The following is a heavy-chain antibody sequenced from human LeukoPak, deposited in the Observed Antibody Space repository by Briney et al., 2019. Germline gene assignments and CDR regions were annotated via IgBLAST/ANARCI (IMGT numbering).Heavy chain of an antibody. CDR3: ARQSTMVPNDY. Sequence: AVKVSCKASGGAFSSCAISWVRQAPGQGLEWMGGIIPIFGTANYAQKFQGRVTITADESTSTGYMELSSLRSEDTAVYYCARQSTMVPNDYWGQGTLVTVSS. CDR2: IIPIFGTA. D-gene: IGHD3-10*01. V-gene: IGHV1-69*01. J-gene: IGHJ4*02. CDR1: GGAFSSCA.